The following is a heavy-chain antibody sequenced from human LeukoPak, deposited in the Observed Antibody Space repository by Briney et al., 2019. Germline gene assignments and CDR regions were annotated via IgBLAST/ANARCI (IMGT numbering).Heavy chain of an antibody. J-gene: IGHJ5*02. D-gene: IGHD3-9*01. Sequence: KTSETLSLTCAVYGGSLSGYYWSWIRQPPGKGLEWIGEINHSGSTNYNPSLKSRVTISVDTSKNQFSLKLSSVTAADTAVYYCARTESNYDILTGYNNHKTSNWFDPWGQGTLVTVSS. V-gene: IGHV4-34*01. CDR3: ARTESNYDILTGYNNHKTSNWFDP. CDR1: GGSLSGYY. CDR2: INHSGST.